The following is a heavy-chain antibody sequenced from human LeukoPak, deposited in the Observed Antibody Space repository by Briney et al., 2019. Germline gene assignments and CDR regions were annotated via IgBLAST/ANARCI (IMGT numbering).Heavy chain of an antibody. V-gene: IGHV3-23*01. CDR1: GFNFLNCA. CDR3: AKLYRSGWYSGY. Sequence: GGSLSLSCAASGFNFLNCAMNWVRQAPGKGLEWVSAISDSGGSTFYTDSVKGRFTISRDNSKNTLYLQMNSLRAEDTAVYYCAKLYRSGWYSGYWGQGTLVTVSS. J-gene: IGHJ4*02. CDR2: ISDSGGST. D-gene: IGHD6-19*01.